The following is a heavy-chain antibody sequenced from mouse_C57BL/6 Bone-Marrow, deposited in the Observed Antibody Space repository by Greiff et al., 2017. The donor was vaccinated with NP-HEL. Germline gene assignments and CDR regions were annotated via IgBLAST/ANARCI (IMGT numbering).Heavy chain of an antibody. V-gene: IGHV1-5*01. J-gene: IGHJ3*01. CDR3: TREALGLLRTSWFAY. CDR1: GYTFTSYW. Sequence: VQLQQSGTVLARPGASVKMSCKTSGYTFTSYWMHWVKQRPGQGLEWIGAIYPGNSDTSYNQKFKGKAKLTAVTPASTAYMELSSLTNEGSAVYYCTREALGLLRTSWFAYWGQGTLVTVSA. D-gene: IGHD2-3*01. CDR2: IYPGNSDT.